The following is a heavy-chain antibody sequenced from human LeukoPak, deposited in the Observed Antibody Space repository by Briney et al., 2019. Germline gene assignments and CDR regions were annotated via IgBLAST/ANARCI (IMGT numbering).Heavy chain of an antibody. CDR2: ISSSDNTI. V-gene: IGHV3-11*01. CDR1: EFTLSDYY. J-gene: IGHJ6*03. CDR3: ARLRHHFYYMDV. Sequence: GGSLRLSCAASEFTLSDYYMSWIRQAPGKGLEWVSYISSSDNTIYYADSVKGRFSISRDNAKNSLYLQVNSLRAEDTAVYYCARLRHHFYYMDVWGKGTTVTISS.